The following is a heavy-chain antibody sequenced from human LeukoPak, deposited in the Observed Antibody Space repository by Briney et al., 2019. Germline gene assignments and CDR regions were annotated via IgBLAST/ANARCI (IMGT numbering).Heavy chain of an antibody. V-gene: IGHV4-34*01. D-gene: IGHD4-17*01. Sequence: GSLRLSCAASGFIVSSKYMSWVRQAPGKGLEWIGEINHSGTTKYNPSLKSRVTISVDTSKNQFSLKLSSVTAADTSVYYCARARRDYGRSFDYWGQGTLVTVSS. J-gene: IGHJ4*02. CDR1: GFIVSSKY. CDR3: ARARRDYGRSFDY. CDR2: INHSGTT.